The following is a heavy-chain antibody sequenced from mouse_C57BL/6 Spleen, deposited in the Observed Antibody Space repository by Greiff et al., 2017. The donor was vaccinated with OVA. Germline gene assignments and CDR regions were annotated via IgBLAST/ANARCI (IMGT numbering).Heavy chain of an antibody. CDR3: ARYGDYSNYETDWYFDV. J-gene: IGHJ1*03. D-gene: IGHD2-5*01. CDR1: GYTFTSYW. Sequence: VQLQQSGAELVRPGTSVKLSCKASGYTFTSYWIHWVKQRPGQGLEWIGVIDPSDSYTNYNQKFKGKATLTVDTSSSTAYMQLSSLTSEDSAVYYCARYGDYSNYETDWYFDVWGTGTTVTVSS. CDR2: IDPSDSYT. V-gene: IGHV1-59*01.